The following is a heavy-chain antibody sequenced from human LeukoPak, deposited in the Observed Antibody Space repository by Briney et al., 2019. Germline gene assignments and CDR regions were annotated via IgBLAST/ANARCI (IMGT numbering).Heavy chain of an antibody. CDR2: INTDGSDT. D-gene: IGHD6-19*01. Sequence: QPGGSLSLSCAAPGFTFRRYWMHWVRQAPGKGPVWVSRINTDGSDTIYADSVKGRFTISRDNAKNTLFLQMNSLRAEDTAVYYCARDESVTGPTTFDYWGQGTLVTVSS. CDR3: ARDESVTGPTTFDY. V-gene: IGHV3-74*01. J-gene: IGHJ4*02. CDR1: GFTFRRYW.